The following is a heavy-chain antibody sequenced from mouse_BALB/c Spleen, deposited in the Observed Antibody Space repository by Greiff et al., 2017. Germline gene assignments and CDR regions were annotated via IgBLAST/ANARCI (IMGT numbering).Heavy chain of an antibody. V-gene: IGHV5-12-2*01. J-gene: IGHJ1*01. D-gene: IGHD1-1*01. CDR2: ISNGGGST. CDR3: AREGHYYGSSYWYFDV. Sequence: EVMLVESGGGLVQPGGSLKLSCAASGFTFSSYTMSWVRQTPEKRLEWVAYISNGGGSTYYPDTVKGRFTISRDNAKNTLYLQMSSLKSEDTAMYYCAREGHYYGSSYWYFDVWGAGTTVTVSS. CDR1: GFTFSSYT.